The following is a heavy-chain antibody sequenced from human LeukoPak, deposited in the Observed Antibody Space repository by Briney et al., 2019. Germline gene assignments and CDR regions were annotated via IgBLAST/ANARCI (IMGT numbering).Heavy chain of an antibody. J-gene: IGHJ4*02. Sequence: PGGSLRLSCAASGFTFSSYSMNWVRQAPGKGLEWVSYISSSSSTIYYADSVKGRFTISRDNSKNILYLQMNSLRAEDTGVYYCAREPTAMILWGQGTLVTVSS. CDR2: ISSSSSTI. CDR1: GFTFSSYS. D-gene: IGHD5-18*01. V-gene: IGHV3-48*01. CDR3: AREPTAMIL.